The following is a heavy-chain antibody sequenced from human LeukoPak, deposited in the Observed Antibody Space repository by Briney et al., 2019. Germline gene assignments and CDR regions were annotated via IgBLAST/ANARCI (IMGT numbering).Heavy chain of an antibody. Sequence: PGGSLRLSCAASGFTFSNYWMHWVRQAPGKGLVWVSRINSDGLITNYADSVKGRFTISRDNAKNSLYLQMNSLRAEDTAVYYCARDSATNPFWDWGQGTLVTVSS. V-gene: IGHV3-74*01. CDR3: ARDSATNPFWD. J-gene: IGHJ4*02. CDR1: GFTFSNYW. D-gene: IGHD5-24*01. CDR2: INSDGLIT.